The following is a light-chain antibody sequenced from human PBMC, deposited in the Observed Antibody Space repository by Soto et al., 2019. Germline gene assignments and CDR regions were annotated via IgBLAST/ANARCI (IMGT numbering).Light chain of an antibody. CDR1: SSDLGGYNY. V-gene: IGLV2-11*01. CDR3: CSYAGSFTWV. CDR2: DVT. Sequence: QSALTQPRSVSGSPGQSVTISCSGTSSDLGGYNYVSWYQHHPGKAPKLMIYDVTLRPSGVPDRFSDSKSGNTASLTISGLQAEDEADYYCCSYAGSFTWVFGGGTKVTVL. J-gene: IGLJ3*02.